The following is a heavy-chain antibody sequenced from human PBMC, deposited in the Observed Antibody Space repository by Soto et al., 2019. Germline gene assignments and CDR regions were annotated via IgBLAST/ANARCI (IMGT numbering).Heavy chain of an antibody. CDR2: IDPSDSYT. CDR3: ASPYYDFWSVQDGSGMDV. CDR1: GYSFTSYW. V-gene: IGHV5-10-1*01. J-gene: IGHJ6*02. D-gene: IGHD3-3*01. Sequence: GESLKISCKGSGYSFTSYWISWVRQMPGKGLEWMGRIDPSDSYTNYSPSFQGHVTISADKSISTAYLQWSSLKASDTAMYYCASPYYDFWSVQDGSGMDVWGQGTTVTVSS.